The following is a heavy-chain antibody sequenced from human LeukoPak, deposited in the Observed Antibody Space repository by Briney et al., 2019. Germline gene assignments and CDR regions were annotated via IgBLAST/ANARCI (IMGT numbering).Heavy chain of an antibody. CDR3: AKGGPRVVVAATAYYYYYMDV. D-gene: IGHD2-15*01. J-gene: IGHJ6*03. Sequence: GGSLRLSCAASGFTFSDYYMSWIRQAPGKGLEWVSYISSSGSTIYYADSVKGRFTISRDNAKNSLYLQMNSLRAEDTAVYYCAKGGPRVVVAATAYYYYYMDVWGKGTTVTISS. CDR2: ISSSGSTI. V-gene: IGHV3-11*01. CDR1: GFTFSDYY.